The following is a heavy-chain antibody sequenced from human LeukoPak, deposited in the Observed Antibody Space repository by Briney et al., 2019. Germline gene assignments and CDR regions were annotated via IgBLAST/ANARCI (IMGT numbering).Heavy chain of an antibody. V-gene: IGHV3-21*01. D-gene: IGHD2-15*01. J-gene: IGHJ4*02. CDR1: GFTFSSYS. CDR2: ISSSSSYM. CDR3: ARAPGFYYGSGRGYCSGGSCYSSDY. Sequence: GGSLRLSCAASGFTFSSYSMNWVRQAPGKGLEWVSSISSSSSYMYYADSVKGRFTISRDNAKNSLYLQMNSLRAEDTAVYYCARAPGFYYGSGRGYCSGGSCYSSDYWGQGTLVTVSS.